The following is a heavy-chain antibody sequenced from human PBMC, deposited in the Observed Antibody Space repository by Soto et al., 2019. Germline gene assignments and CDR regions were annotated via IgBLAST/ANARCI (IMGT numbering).Heavy chain of an antibody. CDR2: IIPILGIA. V-gene: IGHV1-69*02. Sequence: SVKVSCKASGGTFSSYTSGWVRQAPGQGLEWMGRIIPILGIANYAQKFQGRVTITADKSTSTAYMELSSLRSEDTAVYYCALGQYQLLSSYYGMDVWGQGTTVTVS. CDR3: ALGQYQLLSSYYGMDV. D-gene: IGHD2-2*01. CDR1: GGTFSSYT. J-gene: IGHJ6*02.